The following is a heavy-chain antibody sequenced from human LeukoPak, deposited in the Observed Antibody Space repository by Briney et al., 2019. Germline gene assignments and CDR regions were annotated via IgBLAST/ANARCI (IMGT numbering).Heavy chain of an antibody. V-gene: IGHV3-11*04. CDR2: ITSSGRTI. D-gene: IGHD6-13*01. CDR3: ARIAQTSYYMDV. CDR1: GFTFSYYY. Sequence: GSLRLSCAASGFTFSYYYMSWIRQAPGKGLEWVSYITSSGRTIYYADSVKGRFTISRDNAKNSLYLQMNSLGAEDTAVYYCARIAQTSYYMDVWGKGTTVTVSS. J-gene: IGHJ6*03.